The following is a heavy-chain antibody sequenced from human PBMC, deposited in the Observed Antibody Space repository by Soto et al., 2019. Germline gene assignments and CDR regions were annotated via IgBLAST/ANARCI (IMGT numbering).Heavy chain of an antibody. J-gene: IGHJ4*02. CDR2: IYYSGRT. CDR1: GASITSTTYF. Sequence: SETLSLTCTLSGASITSTTYFWAWIRQPPGKGLEWVGSIYYSGRTYYNPSLRSRVTISVDRSKNQFSLTMSSVTAADTAVYYCAKNLPRTGRFDYWGQGTSVTVSS. V-gene: IGHV4-39*01. CDR3: AKNLPRTGRFDY.